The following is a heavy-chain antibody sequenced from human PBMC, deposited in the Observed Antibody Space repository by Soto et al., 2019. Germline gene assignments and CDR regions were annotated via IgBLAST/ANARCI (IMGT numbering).Heavy chain of an antibody. Sequence: SETLSLTCGVSGYSISSGYYWGWIRQPPGKGLEWIGSIYHSGNIYYNPSLKRRVTISVDTAKNQFSLKLSSVTAADTAVYYCARATYYYDSSGYSEEGWFDPWSQGTLVTVSS. J-gene: IGHJ5*02. CDR3: ARATYYYDSSGYSEEGWFDP. CDR2: IYHSGNI. V-gene: IGHV4-38-2*01. CDR1: GYSISSGYY. D-gene: IGHD3-22*01.